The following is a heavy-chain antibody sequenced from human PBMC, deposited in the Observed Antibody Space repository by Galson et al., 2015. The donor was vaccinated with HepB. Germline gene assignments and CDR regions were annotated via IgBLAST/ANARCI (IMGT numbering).Heavy chain of an antibody. J-gene: IGHJ4*02. V-gene: IGHV3-30*18. CDR1: GFTFSSYG. D-gene: IGHD3-22*01. Sequence: SLRLSCAASGFTFSSYGMHWVRQAPGKGLEWVAVISYDGSNKYYADSVKGRFTISRDNSKNTLYLQMNSLRAEDTAVYYCAKDSAPSGYFDYWGQGTLVTVSS. CDR3: AKDSAPSGYFDY. CDR2: ISYDGSNK.